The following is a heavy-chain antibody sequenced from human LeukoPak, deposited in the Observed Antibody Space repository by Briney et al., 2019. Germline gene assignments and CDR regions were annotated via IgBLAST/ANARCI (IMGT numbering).Heavy chain of an antibody. V-gene: IGHV3-30*18. CDR3: AKVLGYCSSTSCYIRTAYYGMDV. CDR2: ISYDGSNK. CDR1: GFTFSSYG. Sequence: GGSLRLSCAASGFTFSSYGMHWVRQAPGKGLEWVAVISYDGSNKYYADSVKGRFTISRDNSKNTLYLQMNSLRAEDTAVYYCAKVLGYCSSTSCYIRTAYYGMDVGGQGTTVTVSS. D-gene: IGHD2-2*02. J-gene: IGHJ6*02.